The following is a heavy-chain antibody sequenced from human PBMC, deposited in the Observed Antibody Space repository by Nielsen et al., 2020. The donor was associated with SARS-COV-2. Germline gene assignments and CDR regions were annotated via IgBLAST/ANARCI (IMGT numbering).Heavy chain of an antibody. Sequence: GESLKISCAASGFSFSDSAMHWVRQASGKGLEWVGRIRSKANNYATGYAASMKGKFTISRDDSKNTAYLQMNNLRTEDTAVYYCTRVNPTSGSWFDALDIWGQGTVVTVSS. V-gene: IGHV3-73*01. CDR2: IRSKANNYAT. J-gene: IGHJ3*02. CDR1: GFSFSDSA. D-gene: IGHD6-13*01. CDR3: TRVNPTSGSWFDALDI.